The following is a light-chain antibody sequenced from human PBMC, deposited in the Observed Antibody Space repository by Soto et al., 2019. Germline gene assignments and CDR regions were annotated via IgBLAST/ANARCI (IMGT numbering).Light chain of an antibody. J-gene: IGKJ1*01. Sequence: EIVMTQSPATLSVSPGERATLSCTPSQSVNSNLAWYQQKPGQAPRLLIYGASTRATGIPARFSGSGSGTEFALTISSLQSEDFAVYASHEYNNWSVFGQVTIVDIK. V-gene: IGKV3-15*01. CDR2: GAS. CDR1: QSVNSN. CDR3: HEYNNWSV.